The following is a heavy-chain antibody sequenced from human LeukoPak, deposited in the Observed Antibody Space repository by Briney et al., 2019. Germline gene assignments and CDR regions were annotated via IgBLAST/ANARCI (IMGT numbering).Heavy chain of an antibody. CDR3: ARGASGWYDAFDI. J-gene: IGHJ3*02. Sequence: ASVKVSCKASGYTFTSYGINWVRQAPGQGLEWMGWMDPNSGNTGYAQKFQGRVTITRNTSISTAYMELSSLRSEDTAVYYCARGASGWYDAFDIWGQGTMVTVSS. CDR2: MDPNSGNT. V-gene: IGHV1-8*03. D-gene: IGHD6-19*01. CDR1: GYTFTSYG.